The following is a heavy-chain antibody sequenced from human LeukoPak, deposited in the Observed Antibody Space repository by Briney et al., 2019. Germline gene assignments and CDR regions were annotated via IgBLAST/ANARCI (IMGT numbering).Heavy chain of an antibody. CDR1: GYSISSGHY. CDR2: IYHSGNT. Sequence: PSETLSLTCTVSGYSISSGHYWGWIRQPPGKGLEWIGSIYHSGNTYYNPSLKSRVTISIDTSKNQFSLRLSSVTAADTAVYYCARVQGDRYDILTGYYNAYNWFDPWGQGTLVTVSS. D-gene: IGHD3-9*01. V-gene: IGHV4-38-2*02. CDR3: ARVQGDRYDILTGYYNAYNWFDP. J-gene: IGHJ5*02.